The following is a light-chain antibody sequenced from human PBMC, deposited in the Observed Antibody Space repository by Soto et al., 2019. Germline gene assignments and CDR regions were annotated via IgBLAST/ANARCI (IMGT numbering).Light chain of an antibody. Sequence: VLTQSPGTLSLSTGERATLSCRASQSISRPYLAWYQQKPGQAPRLLIDGASNRATGIPDRFSGSGSGTDFTLTISRLEPEDFAVYYCQQYDTWTFGQGTKVDIK. CDR3: QQYDTWT. CDR2: GAS. V-gene: IGKV3-20*01. CDR1: QSISRPY. J-gene: IGKJ1*01.